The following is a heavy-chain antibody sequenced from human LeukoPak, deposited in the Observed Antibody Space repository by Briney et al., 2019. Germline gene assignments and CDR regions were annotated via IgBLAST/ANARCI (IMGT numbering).Heavy chain of an antibody. J-gene: IGHJ6*03. Sequence: SETLSLTCTVSGGSISTFYWSWIRQPPGKGLEWIGYIYYSGSTNYNPSLKSRVTISVDTSKNQFSLKLSSVTAADTAVYYCARGGYSGYDPTTGYYYYYYMDVWGKGTTVTVSS. CDR1: GGSISTFY. CDR2: IYYSGST. V-gene: IGHV4-59*01. D-gene: IGHD5-12*01. CDR3: ARGGYSGYDPTTGYYYYYYMDV.